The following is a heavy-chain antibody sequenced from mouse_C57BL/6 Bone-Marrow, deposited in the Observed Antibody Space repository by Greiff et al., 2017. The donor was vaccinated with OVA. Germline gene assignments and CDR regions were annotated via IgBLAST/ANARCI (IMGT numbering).Heavy chain of an antibody. V-gene: IGHV1-64*01. CDR2: IHPNSGST. D-gene: IGHD2-14*01. Sequence: QVQLQQPGAELVKPGASVKLSCKASGYTFTSYWMHWVKQRPGQGLEWIGMIHPNSGSTNYNEKFKSKATLTVDKSSSTAYMQLSSLTSEDSAVYYYAPLSTTVRDYAMDYWGQGTSVTVSS. CDR3: APLSTTVRDYAMDY. CDR1: GYTFTSYW. J-gene: IGHJ4*01.